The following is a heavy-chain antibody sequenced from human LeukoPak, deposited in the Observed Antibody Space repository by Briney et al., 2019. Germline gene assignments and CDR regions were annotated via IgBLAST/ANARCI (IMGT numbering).Heavy chain of an antibody. CDR3: AKALGKEVLNSAFDI. V-gene: IGHV3-30*04. CDR2: ISYDGSNK. J-gene: IGHJ3*02. D-gene: IGHD2/OR15-2a*01. Sequence: GGSLRLSCAASGFTFSSYAMHWVRQAPGKGLEWVAVISYDGSNKYYADSVKGRFTISRDNSKNTLYLQMNSLRAEDTAVYYCAKALGKEVLNSAFDIWGQGTMVTVSS. CDR1: GFTFSSYA.